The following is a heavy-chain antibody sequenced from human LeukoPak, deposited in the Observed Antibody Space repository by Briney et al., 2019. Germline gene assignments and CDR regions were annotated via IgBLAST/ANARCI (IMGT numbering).Heavy chain of an antibody. V-gene: IGHV3-72*01. CDR1: GFTFSDYI. CDR3: SRDGGEGGNSAFDI. Sequence: GGSLRLSCAASGFTFSDYILDWVRHAPVKGLEWVGRIRRGANSYTTEYAASVKGRFTISRDDSKNSLYLHMNSLKTEDTAVYHCSRDGGEGGNSAFDIWGQGTMVTVSS. J-gene: IGHJ3*02. CDR2: IRRGANSYTT. D-gene: IGHD3-16*01.